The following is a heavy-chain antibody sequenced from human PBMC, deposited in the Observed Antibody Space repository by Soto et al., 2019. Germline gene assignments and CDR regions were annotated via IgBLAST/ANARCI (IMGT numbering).Heavy chain of an antibody. Sequence: GGSLRLSCAASGFTFSSYAMHWVRQAPGKGLEWVAVISYDGSNKYYADSVKGRFTISRDNSKNTLYLQMNSLRAEDTAVYYCAREVLGIAVADHNWFDPWGQGTLVTVSS. CDR2: ISYDGSNK. CDR3: AREVLGIAVADHNWFDP. CDR1: GFTFSSYA. V-gene: IGHV3-30-3*01. D-gene: IGHD6-19*01. J-gene: IGHJ5*02.